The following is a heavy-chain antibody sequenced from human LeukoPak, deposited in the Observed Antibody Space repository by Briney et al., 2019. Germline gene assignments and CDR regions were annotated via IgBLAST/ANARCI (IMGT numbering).Heavy chain of an antibody. CDR3: AKDGVRGVYYFDY. V-gene: IGHV3-30*18. CDR2: ISYDGSNK. Sequence: GETLTLTCTASGFTFSSYVRHWIRQAPGKGLEWVAVISYDGSNKYYAGYVNGRFTIARDNSKNALCLQMSSRSAEDTAGYYCAKDGVRGVYYFDYWGQGTLVTVSS. J-gene: IGHJ4*02. D-gene: IGHD3-10*01. CDR1: GFTFSSYV.